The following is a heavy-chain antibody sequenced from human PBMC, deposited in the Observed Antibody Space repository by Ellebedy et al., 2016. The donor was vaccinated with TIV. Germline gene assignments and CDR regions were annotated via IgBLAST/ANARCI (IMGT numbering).Heavy chain of an antibody. CDR2: ITNTGTTT. CDR3: ASALIVGATGRDMDV. CDR1: GFSFSDYF. D-gene: IGHD1-26*01. J-gene: IGHJ6*02. V-gene: IGHV3-11*04. Sequence: GESLKISCTASGFSFSDYFMSWVRQAPGTGLEWLSYITNTGTTTYYADSVRGRFTVARDNAKNSLYLQMNSLRADDTAVYYGASALIVGATGRDMDVWGQGTTVTVSS.